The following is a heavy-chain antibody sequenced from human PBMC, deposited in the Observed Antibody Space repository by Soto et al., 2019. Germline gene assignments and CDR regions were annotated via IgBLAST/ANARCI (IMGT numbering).Heavy chain of an antibody. Sequence: SVEVSCKISAQTLTELSIHWVRQAPVKGLGWMGGFDPEGGEASYAQKGHGRVTVTEDTGTDTAYMELSGLKSDDTGVYYWATPTPLAGAMLTKINFDFWGHGT. D-gene: IGHD3-16*01. CDR2: FDPEGGEA. CDR1: AQTLTELS. J-gene: IGHJ4*01. V-gene: IGHV1-24*01. CDR3: ATPTPLAGAMLTKINFDF.